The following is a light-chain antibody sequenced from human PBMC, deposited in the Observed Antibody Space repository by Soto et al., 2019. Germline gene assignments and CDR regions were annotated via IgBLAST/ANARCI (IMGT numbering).Light chain of an antibody. CDR1: QNIATY. CDR3: QQYNSYSAIT. CDR2: TAS. J-gene: IGKJ4*01. V-gene: IGKV1-39*01. Sequence: DIQMTQSPSSLSASVGDRVTITCRASQNIATYLNWYQQTPGKAPKLLIYTASTLQSGVPSRFSGSGSGTDFTLTISSLQPEDFATYYCQQYNSYSAITFGGGTRVE.